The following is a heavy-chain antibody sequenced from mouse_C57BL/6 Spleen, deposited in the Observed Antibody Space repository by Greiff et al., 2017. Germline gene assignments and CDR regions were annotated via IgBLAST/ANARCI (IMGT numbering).Heavy chain of an antibody. V-gene: IGHV1-19*01. CDR3: ARGGLGRQAMDY. D-gene: IGHD4-1*01. CDR2: INPYNGGT. CDR1: GYTFTDYY. J-gene: IGHJ4*01. Sequence: EVQLQQSGPVLVKPGASVKMSCKASGYTFTDYYMNWVKQSHVKSLEWIGVINPYNGGTSYNQKFKGKATLTVDKSSSTAYMELNSLTSEDSAVYYCARGGLGRQAMDYWGQGTSVTVSS.